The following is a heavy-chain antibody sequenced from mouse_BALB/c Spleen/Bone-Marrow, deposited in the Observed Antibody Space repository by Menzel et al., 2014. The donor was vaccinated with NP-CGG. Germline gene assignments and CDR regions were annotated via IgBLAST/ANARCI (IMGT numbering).Heavy chain of an antibody. J-gene: IGHJ4*01. CDR1: GFSLTSYG. V-gene: IGHV2-6-2*01. D-gene: IGHD4-1*01. CDR2: IWSDGST. Sequence: VQVVESGPDLVAPSQSLSLTCTVSGFSLTSYGLHWVRQPPGKGLEWLGVIWSDGSTTYNSALKSRLSISKDNSKRQVLLKINSLQTDDTAMHYCARSGTDYAMDYWGQGTSVTVSS. CDR3: ARSGTDYAMDY.